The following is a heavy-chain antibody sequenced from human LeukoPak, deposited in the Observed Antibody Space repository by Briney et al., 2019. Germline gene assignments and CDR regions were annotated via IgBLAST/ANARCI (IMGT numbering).Heavy chain of an antibody. Sequence: GGSLRLSCATSGFTFSNYAVSWVRQAPGKGLEWVSSISGSGGTTYYADSVKGRFTISRDNSKNTLYLQMNSLRAEDTAVYYCARYTTAAAQGFYFDYWGQGTLVTVSS. CDR3: ARYTTAAAQGFYFDY. V-gene: IGHV3-23*01. D-gene: IGHD6-13*01. CDR1: GFTFSNYA. J-gene: IGHJ4*02. CDR2: ISGSGGTT.